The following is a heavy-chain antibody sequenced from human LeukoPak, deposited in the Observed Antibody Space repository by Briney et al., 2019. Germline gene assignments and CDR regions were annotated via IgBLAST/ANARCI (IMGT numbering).Heavy chain of an antibody. CDR2: INPSGGST. J-gene: IGHJ3*02. CDR3: ARVPYDSSGYYGAFDI. D-gene: IGHD3-22*01. V-gene: IGHV1-46*01. CDR1: GYTFTSYY. Sequence: ASVKVSCKASGYTFTSYYMHWVRQAPGQGLEWMGIINPSGGSTSYAQKFQGRVTMTRDMSTSTVYMELSSLRSEDTAVYYCARVPYDSSGYYGAFDIWGQGTMVTVSS.